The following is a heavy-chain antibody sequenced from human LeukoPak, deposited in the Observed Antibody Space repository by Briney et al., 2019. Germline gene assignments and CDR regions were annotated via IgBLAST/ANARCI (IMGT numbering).Heavy chain of an antibody. CDR1: GFTFSNNS. D-gene: IGHD3-22*01. J-gene: IGHJ3*02. V-gene: IGHV3-21*04. CDR3: AKDGSGVVALGDAFDT. CDR2: ISSSSSYI. Sequence: GGSLRLSCAASGFTFSNNSMNWVRQAPGKGLEWVSCISSSSSYIYYADSVKGRFTISRDNAKSSLYLQMNSLRAEDTAIYYCAKDGSGVVALGDAFDTWGQGTMVTVSS.